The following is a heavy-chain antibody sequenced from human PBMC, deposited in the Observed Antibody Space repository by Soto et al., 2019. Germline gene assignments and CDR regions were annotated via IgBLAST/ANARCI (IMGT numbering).Heavy chain of an antibody. Sequence: SETLSLTCAVSGGSISSGGYSWSWIRQPPGKGLEWIGYIYHSGSTYYNPSLKSRVTISVDRSKNQFSLKLSSVTAADTAVYYCARGLGPLRGRWWLDPWGPGTLVTVYS. D-gene: IGHD2-15*01. V-gene: IGHV4-30-2*01. CDR3: ARGLGPLRGRWWLDP. J-gene: IGHJ5*02. CDR2: IYHSGST. CDR1: GGSISSGGYS.